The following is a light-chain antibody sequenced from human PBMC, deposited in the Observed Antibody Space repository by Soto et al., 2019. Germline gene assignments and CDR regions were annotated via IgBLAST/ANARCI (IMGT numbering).Light chain of an antibody. CDR1: SSNIGNNY. J-gene: IGLJ3*02. CDR3: AARDDSLSGHWV. CDR2: DNN. Sequence: QSVLTQPPSVSAAPGQKVTISCSGSSSNIGNNYVSWYQQLPGTAPKLLIYDNNKRPSGVPDRFAGSKSGTSASLAISGLRSEDEADYYCAARDDSLSGHWVFGGGTKLTVL. V-gene: IGLV1-51*01.